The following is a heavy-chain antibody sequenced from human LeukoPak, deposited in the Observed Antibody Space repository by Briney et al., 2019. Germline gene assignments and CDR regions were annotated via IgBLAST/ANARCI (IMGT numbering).Heavy chain of an antibody. Sequence: GGSLRLSCAASGFTFSDYYMSWIRQAPGKGLEWISYISSSSSIIYYADSVKGRFTISRDNAKNSLYLQMNSLRAEDTAVFYCARDCGGNCYGALDIWGQGTMVTVSS. CDR1: GFTFSDYY. J-gene: IGHJ3*02. CDR2: ISSSSSII. CDR3: ARDCGGNCYGALDI. D-gene: IGHD2-21*02. V-gene: IGHV3-11*01.